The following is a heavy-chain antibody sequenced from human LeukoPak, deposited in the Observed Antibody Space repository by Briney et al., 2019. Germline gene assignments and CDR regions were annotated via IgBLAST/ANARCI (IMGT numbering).Heavy chain of an antibody. V-gene: IGHV3-48*01. Sequence: GGSLRLSCAASGFSFSTYSMNWVRQAPGKWLEWISYISNSGHTTYYAESVKGRFTISRGNAWNSLYLQMNSLRGEDTAVYCARRITTSGLGYYMDVWGKGTTVIVSS. CDR2: ISNSGHTT. CDR3: ARRITTSGLGYYMDV. J-gene: IGHJ6*04. D-gene: IGHD3-3*01. CDR1: GFSFSTYS.